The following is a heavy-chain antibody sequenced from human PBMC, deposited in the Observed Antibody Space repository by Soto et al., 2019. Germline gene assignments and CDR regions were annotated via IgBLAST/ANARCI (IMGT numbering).Heavy chain of an antibody. CDR1: GFTFSSYA. CDR3: AKDREVGGTTNY. V-gene: IGHV3-23*01. D-gene: IGHD1-26*01. Sequence: GGSLSLSCAASGFTFSSYAMSWVRQAPGKGLEWVSAISGSGGSTYYADSVKGRFTISRDNSKNTLYLQMNSLRAEDTAVYYCAKDREVGGTTNYWGQGTLVTVSS. J-gene: IGHJ4*02. CDR2: ISGSGGST.